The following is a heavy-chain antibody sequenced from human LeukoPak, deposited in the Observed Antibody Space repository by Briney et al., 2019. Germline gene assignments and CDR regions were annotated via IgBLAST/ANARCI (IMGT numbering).Heavy chain of an antibody. Sequence: GGSLRLSCAASGFTFSSYAMHWVRQAPGKGLEWVAVISYDGSNKYYADSVKGRFTISRDNSKNTLYLQMNSLRAEDTAVYYCAREGYYDSSGYYRDYYYGMDVWGQGTTVTVSS. D-gene: IGHD3-22*01. CDR1: GFTFSSYA. CDR2: ISYDGSNK. V-gene: IGHV3-30-3*01. CDR3: AREGYYDSSGYYRDYYYGMDV. J-gene: IGHJ6*02.